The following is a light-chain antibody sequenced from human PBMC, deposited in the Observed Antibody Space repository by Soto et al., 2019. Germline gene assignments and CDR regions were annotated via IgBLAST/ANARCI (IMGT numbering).Light chain of an antibody. CDR1: QSVASSH. CDR3: QQYGSSPFT. J-gene: IGKJ3*01. CDR2: DAS. Sequence: IVLSQSPGALSLFPGEGGNISSRASQSVASSHLAWYRQKPGQTPRLLIYDASSRATGIPDRISGNGSGTDFTLTISRLEPEDFAVYYCQQYGSSPFTFGPGTKVDIK. V-gene: IGKV3-20*01.